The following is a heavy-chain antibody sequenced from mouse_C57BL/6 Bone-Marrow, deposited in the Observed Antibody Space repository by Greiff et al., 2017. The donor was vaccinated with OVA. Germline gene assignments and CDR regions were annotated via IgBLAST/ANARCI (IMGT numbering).Heavy chain of an antibody. D-gene: IGHD2-2*01. Sequence: QVQLQQSDAELVKPGASVKISCKVSGYTFTDHTIHWMKQRPEQGLEWIGYIYPRDGSTKYNEKFKGKATLTADKSASTAYMQLNSLTSEDSAVYFCARKRDGYDGGYYFDYWGQGTTLTVSS. CDR2: IYPRDGST. CDR3: ARKRDGYDGGYYFDY. CDR1: GYTFTDHT. J-gene: IGHJ2*01. V-gene: IGHV1-78*01.